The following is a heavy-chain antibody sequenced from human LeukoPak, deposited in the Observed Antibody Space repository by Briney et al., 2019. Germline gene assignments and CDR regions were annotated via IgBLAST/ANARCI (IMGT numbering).Heavy chain of an antibody. Sequence: PGGSLRLSCAASGFTFSTYEMNWVRQAPGKGLEWVSYSSSSGGTIYYADSVKGRFTISRDHAKNSLSLQMNSLRAEDTAVYYCARGAATRYCVGGVCYTFDYWGQGTLVTVSS. D-gene: IGHD2-8*02. V-gene: IGHV3-48*03. J-gene: IGHJ4*02. CDR2: SSSSGGTI. CDR3: ARGAATRYCVGGVCYTFDY. CDR1: GFTFSTYE.